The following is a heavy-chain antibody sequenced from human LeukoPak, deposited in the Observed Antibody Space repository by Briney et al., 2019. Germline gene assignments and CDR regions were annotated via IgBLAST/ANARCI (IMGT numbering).Heavy chain of an antibody. CDR2: INPSSGST. V-gene: IGHV1-46*02. CDR1: GYTFNSYY. Sequence: ASVKVSCKASGYTFNSYYMYWVRQAPGQGLEWMGIINPSSGSTSYAQNFQGRVTMTRDTSSSTVYMELSSLRSEDTAVYYCARGYTYGDYWGQGTLVTVSS. J-gene: IGHJ4*02. D-gene: IGHD5-18*01. CDR3: ARGYTYGDY.